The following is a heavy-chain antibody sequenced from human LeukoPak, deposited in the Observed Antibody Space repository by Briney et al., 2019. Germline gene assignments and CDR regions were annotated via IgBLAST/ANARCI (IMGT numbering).Heavy chain of an antibody. V-gene: IGHV3-23*01. CDR1: GFTFSSYA. CDR3: AKERDSVLLWFGEYQPYYFDY. CDR2: ISGSGGST. Sequence: GGSLRLSCAASGFTFSSYAMSWVRQAPGKGLEWVSAISGSGGSTYYADSVKGRFTISRDNSKYTLYLQMNSLRAEDTAVYYCAKERDSVLLWFGEYQPYYFDYWGQGTLVTVSS. J-gene: IGHJ4*02. D-gene: IGHD3-10*01.